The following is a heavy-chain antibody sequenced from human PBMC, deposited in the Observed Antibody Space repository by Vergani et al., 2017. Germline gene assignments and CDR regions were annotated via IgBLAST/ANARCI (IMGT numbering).Heavy chain of an antibody. CDR2: INHSGST. CDR3: ARHSYYDFWSGYPPLLGYMDV. CDR1: GGSFSGYY. Sequence: QVQLQQWGAGLLKPSETLSLTCAVYGGSFSGYYWSWIRQPPGKGLEWIGEINHSGSTNYNPSLKSRVTISVDTSKNQFSLKLSSVTAADTAVYYCARHSYYDFWSGYPPLLGYMDVWGKGTTVTVSS. D-gene: IGHD3-3*01. J-gene: IGHJ6*03. V-gene: IGHV4-34*01.